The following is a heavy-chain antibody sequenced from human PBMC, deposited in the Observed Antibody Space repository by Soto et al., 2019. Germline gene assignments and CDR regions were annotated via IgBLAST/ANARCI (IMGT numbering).Heavy chain of an antibody. CDR1: GFIFGAYG. CDR3: ARDVWSRASGPPDS. Sequence: GGSLRLSCAASGFIFGAYGMHWVRQAPGKGLEWVSYISRSGNTMYYGDYAKGRFTISRDNAKNSLYLQMNSLRAEDTALYYCARDVWSRASGPPDSWGQGTLVTVSS. D-gene: IGHD3-10*01. V-gene: IGHV3-48*04. CDR2: ISRSGNTM. J-gene: IGHJ4*02.